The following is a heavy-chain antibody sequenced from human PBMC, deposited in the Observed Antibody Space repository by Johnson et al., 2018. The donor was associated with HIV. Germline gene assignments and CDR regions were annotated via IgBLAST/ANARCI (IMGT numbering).Heavy chain of an antibody. D-gene: IGHD3-22*01. CDR3: ARDRSTPQPYYYDSSGYRGYSAFDI. Sequence: QVQLVESGGGLVQPGGSLTLSCVGSGFTFSSYGMHWVRQAPGKGLEWVAVISYDGSNKYYADSVKGRFTISRDNSKNPLYLQMNSLRAEDTAVYYCARDRSTPQPYYYDSSGYRGYSAFDIWGQGTMVTVSS. CDR1: GFTFSSYG. J-gene: IGHJ3*02. V-gene: IGHV3-30*19. CDR2: ISYDGSNK.